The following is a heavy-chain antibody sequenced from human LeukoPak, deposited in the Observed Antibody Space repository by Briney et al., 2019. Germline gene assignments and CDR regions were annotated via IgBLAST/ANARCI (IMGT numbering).Heavy chain of an antibody. CDR1: GFTFSNYG. Sequence: PGGSLRLSCAASGFTFSNYGIHWVRQAPGKGLDWVAFIRYDGSNKYYADSVKGRFTISRDNSKNTLYLQMNSLRAEDTAVYYCAKDPIRGVRPYYFSSWGQGTLVTVSS. V-gene: IGHV3-30*02. CDR2: IRYDGSNK. J-gene: IGHJ4*02. D-gene: IGHD3-10*01. CDR3: AKDPIRGVRPYYFSS.